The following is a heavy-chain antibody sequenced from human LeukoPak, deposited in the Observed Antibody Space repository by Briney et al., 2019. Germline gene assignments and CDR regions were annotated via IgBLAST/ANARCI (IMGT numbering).Heavy chain of an antibody. V-gene: IGHV1-8*01. CDR2: MNPNSGNT. Sequence: ASVKVSCKASGYTFTSYDINWVRQATGQGLEWMGWMNPNSGNTGYAQKFQGRVTMTRNTSISTAYMELSSLRSEDTAVYYCARLSVIVGAALEYYYYYMDVWGQGTTVTVSS. J-gene: IGHJ6*03. CDR1: GYTFTSYD. CDR3: ARLSVIVGAALEYYYYYMDV. D-gene: IGHD1-26*01.